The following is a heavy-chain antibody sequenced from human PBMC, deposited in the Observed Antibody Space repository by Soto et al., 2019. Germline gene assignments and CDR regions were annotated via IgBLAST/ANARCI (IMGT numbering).Heavy chain of an antibody. CDR3: ARKYYYDSSGYWGMDV. J-gene: IGHJ6*02. D-gene: IGHD3-22*01. V-gene: IGHV1-69*13. CDR1: GGTFSSYA. Sequence: SVKVSCKASGGTFSSYAISWVRQAPGQGLEWMGGIIPIFGTANYAQKFQGRVTITADESTSTAYMELSSLRSEDTAVYYCARKYYYDSSGYWGMDVWGQGIMVTVSS. CDR2: IIPIFGTA.